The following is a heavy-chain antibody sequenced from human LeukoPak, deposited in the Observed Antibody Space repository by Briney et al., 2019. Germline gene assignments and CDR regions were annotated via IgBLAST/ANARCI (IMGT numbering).Heavy chain of an antibody. V-gene: IGHV3-23*01. CDR2: LSGSGSNT. D-gene: IGHD3-10*01. CDR3: ARWDYYGRGAFDV. J-gene: IGHJ3*01. CDR1: GFTFSSFA. Sequence: GGSLRLSCAASGFTFSSFAMSWVRQAPGKGLEWVSALSGSGSNTYFADSVKGRFTISRDNSKNTLYLQMNSLRVEDTAVYYCARWDYYGRGAFDVWGQGTMVTVSS.